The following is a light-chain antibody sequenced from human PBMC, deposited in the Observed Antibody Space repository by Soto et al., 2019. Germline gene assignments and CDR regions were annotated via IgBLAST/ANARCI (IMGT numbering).Light chain of an antibody. Sequence: EVVWTHCRAPVSSFPGDRVTLSCRASQYINSRLAWYQHRPGQAPRLLIYKTSTRAAGIPDRFSGSGSGTEFTLTISDLQTEDFAPYYCHQSHRWPRTFGKGTKVDIK. CDR3: HQSHRWPRT. CDR2: KTS. V-gene: IGKV3-11*01. CDR1: QYINSR. J-gene: IGKJ1*01.